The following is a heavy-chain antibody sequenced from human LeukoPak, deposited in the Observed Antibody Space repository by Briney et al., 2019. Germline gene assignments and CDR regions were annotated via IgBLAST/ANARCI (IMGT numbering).Heavy chain of an antibody. Sequence: MSSETLSLTCTVSGGSISSYYWSWIRQPPGKGLEWIGYIYTSGSTNYNPSLKSRVTISVDTSKNQFSLKLSSETAADTAVYYCARHQKRWELPVYDYWGQGTLVTVSS. CDR3: ARHQKRWELPVYDY. CDR2: IYTSGST. CDR1: GGSISSYY. D-gene: IGHD1-26*01. V-gene: IGHV4-4*09. J-gene: IGHJ4*02.